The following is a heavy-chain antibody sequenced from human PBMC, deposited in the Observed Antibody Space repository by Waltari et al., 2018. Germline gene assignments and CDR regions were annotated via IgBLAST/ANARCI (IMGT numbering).Heavy chain of an antibody. CDR2: IYGGSGST. CDR3: ARAYGSEFDY. CDR1: GGSISSSY. J-gene: IGHJ4*02. Sequence: QVQLQESGPGLVKPSETLSLTCAVSGGSISSSYWSWIRQPPGKGLEWIGYIYGGSGSTSCDPSLTGGVTISTATSKNRFSLRLSSVTAADTAVYYCARAYGSEFDYWGQGVLVTVSS. D-gene: IGHD2-15*01. V-gene: IGHV4-59*12.